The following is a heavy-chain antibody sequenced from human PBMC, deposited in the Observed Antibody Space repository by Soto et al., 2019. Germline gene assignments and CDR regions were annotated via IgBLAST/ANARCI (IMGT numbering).Heavy chain of an antibody. Sequence: QVQLVQSGAEVKKPGASVKVSCKASGYTFTSYGISWVRQAPGQGLEWMGWISANNGKTNYAQKLQGRVTITTNTTTRTAYMEQRSLRSDDTAVYYCARDRGIYALDYWGQGTLVTVSS. CDR2: ISANNGKT. CDR3: ARDRGIYALDY. V-gene: IGHV1-18*01. CDR1: GYTFTSYG. J-gene: IGHJ4*02. D-gene: IGHD3-10*01.